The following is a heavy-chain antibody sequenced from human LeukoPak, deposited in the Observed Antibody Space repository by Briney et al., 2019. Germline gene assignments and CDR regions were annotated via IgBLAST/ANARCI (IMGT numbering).Heavy chain of an antibody. CDR3: AKSKIAVAGSGLYFDY. CDR1: GFTFSSYA. D-gene: IGHD6-19*01. J-gene: IGHJ4*02. V-gene: IGHV3-21*05. CDR2: ISPTSDYT. Sequence: PGGSLRLSCAASGFTFSSYAMHWVRQAPGKGPEWISYISPTSDYTNYGDSVKGRFTIFRDNAKNSLYLQMNSLRVEDTAVYYCAKSKIAVAGSGLYFDYWGQGTLVTVSS.